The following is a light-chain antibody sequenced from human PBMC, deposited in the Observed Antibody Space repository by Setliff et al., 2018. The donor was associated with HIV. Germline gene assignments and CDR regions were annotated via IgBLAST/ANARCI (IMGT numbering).Light chain of an antibody. CDR3: CSYAGRYTYI. J-gene: IGLJ1*01. CDR2: DVT. V-gene: IGLV2-11*01. CDR1: SSDVGAYNY. Sequence: QSALTQPRSVSGSPGQSVTISCTGSSSDVGAYNYVSWYQQHPGKAPKLMIYDVTKRPSGVPDRFSGSKSGNMASLTISGLQAEDEADYYCCSYAGRYTYIFGTGTKVTVL.